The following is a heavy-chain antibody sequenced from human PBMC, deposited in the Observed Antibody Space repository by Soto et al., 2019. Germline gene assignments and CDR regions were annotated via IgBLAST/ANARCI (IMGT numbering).Heavy chain of an antibody. CDR3: AREGRYCSGGSCHLLPVNGMDV. Sequence: PGESLKISCKGSGYSFTSYWISRVRQMPGKGLEWMGRIDPSDSYTNYSPSFQGHITISADKSISTAYLQWSSLKASDTAMYYCAREGRYCSGGSCHLLPVNGMDVWGQGTTVTVSS. J-gene: IGHJ6*02. V-gene: IGHV5-10-1*01. CDR1: GYSFTSYW. CDR2: IDPSDSYT. D-gene: IGHD2-15*01.